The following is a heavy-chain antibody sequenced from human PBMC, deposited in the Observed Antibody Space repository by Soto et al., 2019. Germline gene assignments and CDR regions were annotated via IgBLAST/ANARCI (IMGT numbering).Heavy chain of an antibody. D-gene: IGHD3-16*01. Sequence: GASVKVSCKASGYTFTSYGLSCVRQAPGQGLEWMGWINGYTGNTNYAQKFQGRVTMTTDTSTNTAYLDLWTLISDDTAVYYCARSWVTGKGGIDVWGQGTTVTV. CDR1: GYTFTSYG. CDR3: ARSWVTGKGGIDV. V-gene: IGHV1-18*01. J-gene: IGHJ6*02. CDR2: INGYTGNT.